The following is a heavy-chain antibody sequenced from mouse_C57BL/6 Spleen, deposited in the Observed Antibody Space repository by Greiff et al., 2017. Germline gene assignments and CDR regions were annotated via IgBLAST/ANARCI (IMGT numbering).Heavy chain of an antibody. CDR1: GFTFTDYY. V-gene: IGHV7-4*01. J-gene: IGHJ4*01. Sequence: EVQGVESGGGLVQPGASLRLSCAASGFTFTDYYMSWVRQPPGKAPEWLALIRNKANGYTTEYTAFVKGRFTIARDNSQNFLYLQMNTLRAEDSATYDCVKAVCSYDYDGDYAMDYWGQGTSVTVSS. D-gene: IGHD2-4*01. CDR3: VKAVCSYDYDGDYAMDY. CDR2: IRNKANGYTT.